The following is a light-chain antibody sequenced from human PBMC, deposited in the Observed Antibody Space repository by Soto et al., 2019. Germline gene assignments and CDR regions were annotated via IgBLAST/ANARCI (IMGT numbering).Light chain of an antibody. J-gene: IGLJ1*01. CDR2: EVS. Sequence: QSALTQPASVSGSPGQSVTISCTGTSTDFVGYNRVSWYQQPPGTAPKLMIYEVSKRPSGVPDRFSGSKSGNTASLTISGLQAEDEADYYCSLYTSENAYVFGTGTKVTVL. CDR3: SLYTSENAYV. V-gene: IGLV2-18*01. CDR1: STDFVGYNR.